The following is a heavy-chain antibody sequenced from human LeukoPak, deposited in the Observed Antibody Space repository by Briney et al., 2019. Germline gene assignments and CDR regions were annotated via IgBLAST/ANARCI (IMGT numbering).Heavy chain of an antibody. V-gene: IGHV3-66*02. CDR2: LYSGGPT. CDR1: GFTVSSTY. J-gene: IGHJ4*02. Sequence: GSLRLSCAASGFTVSSTYMSWVRQAPGKGLEWVSVLYSGGPTYYADSVKGRFTISRDNSKNTVYLQMNSLRAEDTAVYYCAKDSNYDYWGQGTLVTVSS. CDR3: AKDSNYDY. D-gene: IGHD6-13*01.